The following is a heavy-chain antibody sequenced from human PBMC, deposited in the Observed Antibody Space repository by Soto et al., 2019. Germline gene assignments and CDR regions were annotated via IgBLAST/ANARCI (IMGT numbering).Heavy chain of an antibody. CDR1: EVPFSDYS. D-gene: IGHD2-21*01. Sequence: LRLSCAASEVPFSDYSMHWVRQAPGKRLEWVAFISHDGRQTFYSDSVKGRFTISRDNSRDMVFLHMSSVTVEDTAIYYCAGDGAPTSTFRYYFFPFWGQGTLVTVSS. V-gene: IGHV3-30*04. CDR3: AGDGAPTSTFRYYFFPF. J-gene: IGHJ4*02. CDR2: ISHDGRQT.